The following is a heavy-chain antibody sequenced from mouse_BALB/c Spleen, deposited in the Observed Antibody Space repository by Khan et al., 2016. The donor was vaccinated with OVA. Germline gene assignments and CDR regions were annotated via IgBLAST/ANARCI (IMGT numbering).Heavy chain of an antibody. D-gene: IGHD2-1*01. CDR2: IWGDGGT. CDR1: GFSLTSYG. CDR3: VKQNYGTLYAMDY. V-gene: IGHV2-3*01. Sequence: QVQLKESGPGLVAPSQSLSITCTVSGFSLTSYGVNGVRQPPGKGLEWLGVIWGDGGTNYHSALISRLSISKDNSKSQVFLKLNRLQTADTATFYCVKQNYGTLYAMDYWGQGTSVTVSS. J-gene: IGHJ4*01.